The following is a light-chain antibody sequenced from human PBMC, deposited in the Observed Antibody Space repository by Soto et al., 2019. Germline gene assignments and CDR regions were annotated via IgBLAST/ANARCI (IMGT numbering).Light chain of an antibody. Sequence: DIVMTQTPLSLPVTPGEPASISCRSSQSLLVNVDGNTYLDWYLQRPGQSPQLLIDQLSRRASGVPDRFSGSGSGTDFTLKISRVEAEDAGVYYVLQRMEYPYTFGQGTKLEIK. J-gene: IGKJ2*01. V-gene: IGKV2-40*01. CDR2: QLS. CDR3: LQRMEYPYT. CDR1: QSLLVNVDGNTY.